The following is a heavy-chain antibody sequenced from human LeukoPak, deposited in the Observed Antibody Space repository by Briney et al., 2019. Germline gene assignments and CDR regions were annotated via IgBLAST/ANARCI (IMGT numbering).Heavy chain of an antibody. V-gene: IGHV4-4*02. D-gene: IGHD3-22*01. Sequence: SGTLSLTCAVSGGSISSSNWWSWVRQPPGKGLEWIGEIYHTGTIKYNPSLKSRVTISVDKSKNQFSLNLISVTAADTAVYYCARDGSEDYYDRSGYYTFFDSWGQGTLVTASS. CDR3: ARDGSEDYYDRSGYYTFFDS. J-gene: IGHJ4*02. CDR2: IYHTGTI. CDR1: GGSISSSNW.